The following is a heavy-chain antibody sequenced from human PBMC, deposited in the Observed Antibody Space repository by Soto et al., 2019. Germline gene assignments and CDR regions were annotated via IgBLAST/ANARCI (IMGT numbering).Heavy chain of an antibody. V-gene: IGHV1-69*02. D-gene: IGHD3-16*02. J-gene: IGHJ4*02. CDR2: IIPILGIA. CDR1: GGTFSSYT. CDR3: ARADDIWGSDRYDFDY. Sequence: QVQLVQSGAEVKKPGSSVKVSCKASGGTFSSYTISWVRQAPGQGLEWMGRIIPILGIANYAQKFQGRVTIIADESTSTAYMELSSLRSEDTAVYYCARADDIWGSDRYDFDYWGQGTLVTVSS.